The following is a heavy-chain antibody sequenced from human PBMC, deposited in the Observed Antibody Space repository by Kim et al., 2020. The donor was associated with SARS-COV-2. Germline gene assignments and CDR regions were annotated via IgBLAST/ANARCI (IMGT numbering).Heavy chain of an antibody. J-gene: IGHJ4*02. CDR2: INRSGDT. D-gene: IGHD6-13*01. CDR1: GGSFGDYY. CDR3: ARGPTSAAHDFDK. V-gene: IGHV4-34*01. Sequence: SETLSLTCADYGGSFGDYYWSWIRQPPGGGLEWIGEINRSGDTNYNPSLESRVTISVDTSKTQFSLRLTSVTAADMAVYYCARGPTSAAHDFDKWGQGALVTVSS.